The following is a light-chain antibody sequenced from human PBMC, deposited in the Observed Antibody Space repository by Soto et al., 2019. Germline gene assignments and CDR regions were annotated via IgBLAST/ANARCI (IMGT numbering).Light chain of an antibody. CDR1: SSDVGGYNY. Sequence: QSALTQPRSVSGSPGQSVTISCTGTSSDVGGYNYVSWCQQHPGKAPKLMIYDVSKRPSGVSDRFSGSKSGNAASLTISGLQAEDEADYYCCSYAGSYTFYVFGTGTKVTVL. CDR3: CSYAGSYTFYV. V-gene: IGLV2-11*01. CDR2: DVS. J-gene: IGLJ1*01.